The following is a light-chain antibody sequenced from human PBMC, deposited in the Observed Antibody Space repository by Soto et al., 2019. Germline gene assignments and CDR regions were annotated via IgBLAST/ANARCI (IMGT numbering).Light chain of an antibody. J-gene: IGLJ3*02. CDR3: CSYAGTYTLWV. CDR1: SSDVDGYNF. CDR2: DVS. V-gene: IGLV2-11*01. Sequence: QSVLTQPRSVSGSPGQSVTISCTGTSSDVDGYNFVSWYQQFPGKAPKVIIYDVSERPSGVPDRSSGSKSGNTTSPTISGLQVEDEDEDYYCSYAGTYTLWVFGGGTKLTVL.